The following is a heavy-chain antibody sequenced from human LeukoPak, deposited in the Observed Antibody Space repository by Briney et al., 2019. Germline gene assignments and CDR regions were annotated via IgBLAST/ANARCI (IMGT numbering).Heavy chain of an antibody. CDR2: ISYDGSNK. Sequence: GGSLRLSCAASGFTFSDYDMHWVRQAPGKGLEWVAVISYDGSNKYYADSVKGRFTISRDNSKNTLYLQMNSLRAEDTAVYYCAKDQRIVATIGYFDYWGQGTLVTVSS. J-gene: IGHJ4*02. CDR3: AKDQRIVATIGYFDY. D-gene: IGHD5-12*01. CDR1: GFTFSDYD. V-gene: IGHV3-30*18.